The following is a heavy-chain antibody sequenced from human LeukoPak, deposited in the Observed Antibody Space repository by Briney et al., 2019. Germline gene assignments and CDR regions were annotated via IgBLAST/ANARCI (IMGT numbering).Heavy chain of an antibody. CDR1: GYTFTGYY. V-gene: IGHV1-2*02. CDR2: INPNSGGT. Sequence: GASVNVSCKASGYTFTGYYMHWVRQAPGSGLEWMGWINPNSGGTNHAEKFQGRVSMNRDTSISTAYMELSRLRSDDTAVYYCAQSSGWDSLKHWGQGTLVTVSS. J-gene: IGHJ4*02. CDR3: AQSSGWDSLKH. D-gene: IGHD6-19*01.